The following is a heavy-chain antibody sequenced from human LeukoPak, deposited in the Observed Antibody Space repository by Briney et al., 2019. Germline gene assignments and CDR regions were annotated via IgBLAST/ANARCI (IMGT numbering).Heavy chain of an antibody. CDR1: GFTFNEFW. D-gene: IGHD6-25*01. CDR2: IHKDGLHT. V-gene: IGHV3-74*01. J-gene: IGHJ4*02. CDR3: ARESEAAGTYYLDH. Sequence: TGGSLRLSCAASGFTFNEFWMHWVRQVPGKRLMWVARIHKDGLHTWYADSMKGRFTISRDNAENTVYLQLNSLRVEDTAVYYCARESEAAGTYYLDHWGQGNLVTVSS.